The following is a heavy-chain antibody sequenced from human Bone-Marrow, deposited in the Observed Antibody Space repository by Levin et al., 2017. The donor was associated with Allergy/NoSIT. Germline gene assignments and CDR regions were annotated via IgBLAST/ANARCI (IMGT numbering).Heavy chain of an antibody. Sequence: ASVKVSCKASGGTFSSYAISWVRQAPGQGLEWMGGIIPIFGTANYAQKFQGRVTITADESTSTAYMELSSLRSEDTAVYYCARGGKYYYDSIFPNSWFDPWGQGTLVTVSS. CDR2: IIPIFGTA. D-gene: IGHD3-22*01. CDR1: GGTFSSYA. J-gene: IGHJ5*02. V-gene: IGHV1-69*13. CDR3: ARGGKYYYDSIFPNSWFDP.